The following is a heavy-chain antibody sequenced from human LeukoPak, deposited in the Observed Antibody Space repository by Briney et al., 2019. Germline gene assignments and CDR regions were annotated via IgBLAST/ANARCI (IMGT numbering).Heavy chain of an antibody. CDR2: IYYSGIA. V-gene: IGHV4-59*03. CDR3: ALSDTAMIKGGFDY. D-gene: IGHD5-18*01. Sequence: KASETLSLTCTVSGGSLTKYYWSWIRQPPGKGLEWFGYIYYSGIANYNPSLKSRVTISIDTSKNQFSLKLSSVTPADTAVYYCALSDTAMIKGGFDYWGQGTLVTVSS. J-gene: IGHJ4*02. CDR1: GGSLTKYY.